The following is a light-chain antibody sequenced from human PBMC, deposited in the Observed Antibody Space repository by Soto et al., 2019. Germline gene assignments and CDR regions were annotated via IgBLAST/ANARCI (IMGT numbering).Light chain of an antibody. J-gene: IGKJ1*01. CDR2: GSS. V-gene: IGKV3-15*01. CDR3: QQSNNWPPWT. CDR1: QSVSSN. Sequence: EIVMTQSPATLSVSPGERATLSCRASQSVSSNLAWYQKKPGQAPRLLIYGSSTSATGIPARFSGSGSGTEFTLTISSLQSEDFAVYYCQQSNNWPPWTFGQGTKVEIK.